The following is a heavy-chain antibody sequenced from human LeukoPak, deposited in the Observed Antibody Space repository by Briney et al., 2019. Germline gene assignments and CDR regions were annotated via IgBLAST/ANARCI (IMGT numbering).Heavy chain of an antibody. CDR3: ARENDDAFDI. CDR1: GGSISSYY. V-gene: IGHV4-59*01. Sequence: SETLSLTCTLSGGSISSYYWSWIRQPPGKGLEWIGYIYYSGSTNYNPSLKSRVTISVDTSKNQFSLKLSSVTAADTAVYYCARENDDAFDIWGQGTMVTASS. CDR2: IYYSGST. J-gene: IGHJ3*02.